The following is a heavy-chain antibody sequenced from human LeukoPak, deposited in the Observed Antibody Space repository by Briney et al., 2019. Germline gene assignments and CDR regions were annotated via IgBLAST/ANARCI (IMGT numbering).Heavy chain of an antibody. CDR3: ARDKGTSCLSSFDY. CDR2: ISYDGSNE. J-gene: IGHJ4*02. CDR1: GFTFSSYV. D-gene: IGHD6-6*01. V-gene: IGHV3-30*04. Sequence: GGSLRLSCAASGFTFSSYVMHWVRQAPGKGLEWVAIISYDGSNEYYADSVKGRFTISRDNSKNTLYLQMNSLRAADTAVYYCARDKGTSCLSSFDYWGQGTLVTVSS.